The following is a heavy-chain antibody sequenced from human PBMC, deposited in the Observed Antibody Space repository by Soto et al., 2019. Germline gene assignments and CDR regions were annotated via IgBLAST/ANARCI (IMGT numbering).Heavy chain of an antibody. CDR1: GFTFSSYS. J-gene: IGHJ4*02. V-gene: IGHV3-48*03. CDR3: ARDKDWAFDY. CDR2: IFTTGTTI. Sequence: EVQLVESGGGLVQPGGSLRLSCVASGFTFSSYSIVWVRQAPGKGLEWVSYIFTTGTTIYYADSVKGRFTVSRDNAKNSLFLLLNSLRAEDTAVDYCARDKDWAFDYWGQGTLVTVSS. D-gene: IGHD3-9*01.